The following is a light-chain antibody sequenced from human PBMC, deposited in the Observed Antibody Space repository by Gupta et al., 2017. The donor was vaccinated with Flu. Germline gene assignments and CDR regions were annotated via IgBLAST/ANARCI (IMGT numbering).Light chain of an antibody. CDR3: CSYAGISV. J-gene: IGLJ2*01. V-gene: IGLV2-23*01. CDR2: EGS. Sequence: QPDLSQPASVSGSPGHSITISCTGPSRDDGSSNLVSWYQQHPGKATKLMIDEGSKRPSGVSNRFSGSKSGNTASLTISGLQADDEADYYCCSYAGISVFGGGTKLTVL. CDR1: SRDDGSSNL.